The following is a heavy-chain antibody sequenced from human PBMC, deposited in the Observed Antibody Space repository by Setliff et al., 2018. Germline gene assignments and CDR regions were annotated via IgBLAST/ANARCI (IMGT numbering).Heavy chain of an antibody. Sequence: PSETLSLTCTLSGDSISRSTYYWGWIRQSPGKGLDWIGTVDRSGNTFYNPSLNSRFTISVDTSRNQFSLKLTSVSAADTAVYSCARRDSTGYYGYSFDFWGQGTLVTVSS. J-gene: IGHJ4*02. CDR2: VDRSGNT. CDR1: GDSISRSTYY. CDR3: ARRDSTGYYGYSFDF. D-gene: IGHD3-22*01. V-gene: IGHV4-39*01.